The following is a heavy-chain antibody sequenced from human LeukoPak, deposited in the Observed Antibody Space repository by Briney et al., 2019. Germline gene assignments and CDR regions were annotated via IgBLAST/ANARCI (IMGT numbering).Heavy chain of an antibody. CDR2: ISSSSSTI. D-gene: IGHD5-24*01. V-gene: IGHV3-48*01. Sequence: PGGSLRLSCAASGFTFSSYSMNWVRQAPGKGLEWVSYISSSSSTIYYADSVKGRFTISRDNAKNSLYLQMNSLRAEDTAVYYCARDLWDGYSYFDYWGQGTLVTVSS. J-gene: IGHJ4*02. CDR1: GFTFSSYS. CDR3: ARDLWDGYSYFDY.